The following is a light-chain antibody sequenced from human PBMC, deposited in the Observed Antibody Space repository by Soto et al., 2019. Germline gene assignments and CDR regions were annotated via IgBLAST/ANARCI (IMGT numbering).Light chain of an antibody. Sequence: EIVLTQSPGTLSLSPGEGASLSCRASQSLISSYIAWYQQKPGQAPRLLIFGASSRATGIPDRFSGSGSGTDFALTISRLEPEDFAVYKCQHYGSSVLTFGPGTKVDIK. V-gene: IGKV3-20*01. J-gene: IGKJ3*01. CDR2: GAS. CDR1: QSLISSY. CDR3: QHYGSSVLT.